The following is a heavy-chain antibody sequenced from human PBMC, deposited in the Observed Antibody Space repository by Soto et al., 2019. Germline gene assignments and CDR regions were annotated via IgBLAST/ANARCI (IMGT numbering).Heavy chain of an antibody. J-gene: IGHJ4*02. CDR2: INLNDGGT. D-gene: IGHD2-2*01. CDR3: VRDAPSHQSIFDL. Sequence: ASLKCSCNNFEYSFGDHYFHWGEQAPEQGLEWMGWINLNDGGTNSPRKFQGRLTMTRDKSITTVYMELSRLRSDDTAVYFCVRDAPSHQSIFDLWGPGTLVTVSS. V-gene: IGHV1-2*02. CDR1: EYSFGDHY.